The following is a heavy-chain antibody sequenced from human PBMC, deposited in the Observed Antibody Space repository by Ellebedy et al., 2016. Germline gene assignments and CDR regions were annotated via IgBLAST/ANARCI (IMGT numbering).Heavy chain of an antibody. D-gene: IGHD2-2*01. V-gene: IGHV1-3*01. CDR3: ARGGVVPAGPRDYYYYYYMDV. CDR2: INVGQGDA. J-gene: IGHJ6*03. CDR1: GYTFTRYS. Sequence: ASVKVSCKASGYTFTRYSMHWVRQAPGQRLEWMGRINVGQGDAKYSQNFQGRVTITRDTSASTAYMELSRLRSEDTAVYYCARGGVVPAGPRDYYYYYYMDVWGKGTTVIVSS.